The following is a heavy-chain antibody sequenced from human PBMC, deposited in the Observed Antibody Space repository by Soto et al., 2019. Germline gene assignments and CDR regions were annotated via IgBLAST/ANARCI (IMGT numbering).Heavy chain of an antibody. CDR1: GFTFSNYW. V-gene: IGHV3-74*02. Sequence: EVQLVESGGGLVQPGGSLRLSCAASGFTFSNYWMYWVRQAPGKGLEWVSRINSDGSVSSYADSVKGRLTISRDNVQNTLYLQMDSLRAEDTAVYYCARGDCVGGTCYSLAGSFYYYMDVWGKGTTVTVFS. CDR2: INSDGSVS. D-gene: IGHD2-15*01. J-gene: IGHJ6*03. CDR3: ARGDCVGGTCYSLAGSFYYYMDV.